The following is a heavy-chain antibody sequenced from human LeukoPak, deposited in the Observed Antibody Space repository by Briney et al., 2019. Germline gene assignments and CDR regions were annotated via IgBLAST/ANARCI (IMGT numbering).Heavy chain of an antibody. J-gene: IGHJ6*04. V-gene: IGHV4-34*01. CDR1: GGSFRGYY. CDR3: ARGLHYYGSGSYYYYGMDV. CDR2: INHSGST. D-gene: IGHD3-10*01. Sequence: SETLSLTCAVYGGSFRGYYWSWIRQPPGKGREWIGEINHSGSTNYNPSLKSRVTISVDTSKNQFSLKLSSVTAADTAVYYCARGLHYYGSGSYYYYGMDVWGKGTTVTVSS.